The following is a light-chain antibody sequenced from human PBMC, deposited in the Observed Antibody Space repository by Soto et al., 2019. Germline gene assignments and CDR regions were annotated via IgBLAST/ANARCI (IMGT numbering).Light chain of an antibody. CDR2: SKN. Sequence: QTVVTQEPSFSVSPGGTVTLTCGLTSGSVSTTYSPSWYQQTPGQAPRTLIYSKNTRSSGVPDRFSGSILGDKAALTITGAQADDESDYYCVLYMGSGISVFGGGSKVTVL. CDR1: SGSVSTTYS. V-gene: IGLV8-61*01. CDR3: VLYMGSGISV. J-gene: IGLJ3*02.